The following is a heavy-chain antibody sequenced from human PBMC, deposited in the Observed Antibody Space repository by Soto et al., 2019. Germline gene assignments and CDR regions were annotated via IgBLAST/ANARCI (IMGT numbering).Heavy chain of an antibody. J-gene: IGHJ4*01. V-gene: IGHV3-30*02. D-gene: IGHD1-26*01. CDR3: AKGDAILFDY. Sequence: SVKGRFTISRDNSKNTLYLQMNNLIAEDTAVYYCAKGDAILFDYWGHGTLVTVSS.